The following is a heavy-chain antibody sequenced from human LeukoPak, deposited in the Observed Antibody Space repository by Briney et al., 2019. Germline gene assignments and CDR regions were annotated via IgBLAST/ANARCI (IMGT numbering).Heavy chain of an antibody. V-gene: IGHV4-59*08. D-gene: IGHD6-6*01. CDR1: GGSISSYY. CDR2: IYYSGRT. CDR3: ARHGAARPYYYYGMDV. Sequence: PSETLSLTCTVSGGSISSYYWSWIRQPPGKGLEWIGYIYYSGRTNYNPSLKSRVTISVDTSKNQFSLKLSSVTAADTAVYYCARHGAARPYYYYGMDVWGQGTTVTVSS. J-gene: IGHJ6*02.